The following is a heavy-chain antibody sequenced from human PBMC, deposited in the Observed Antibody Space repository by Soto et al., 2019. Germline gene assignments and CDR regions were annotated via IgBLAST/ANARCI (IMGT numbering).Heavy chain of an antibody. D-gene: IGHD5-12*01. CDR2: INPNSGGT. J-gene: IGHJ6*02. Sequence: ASVKVSCKASGYTFTGYYMHWVRQAPGQGLEWMGWINPNSGGTNYAQKFQGRVTMTRDTSISTAYMELSRLRSDDTAVYYCASGWSGGYDYYYYYGMDVWGQGTTVTVSS. CDR1: GYTFTGYY. V-gene: IGHV1-2*02. CDR3: ASGWSGGYDYYYYYGMDV.